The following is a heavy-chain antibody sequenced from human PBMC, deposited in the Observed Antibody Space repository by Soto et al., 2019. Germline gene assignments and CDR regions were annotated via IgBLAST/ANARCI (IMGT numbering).Heavy chain of an antibody. V-gene: IGHV1-24*01. CDR1: GYTLTDLS. CDR2: FDPEDGET. CDR3: ATIVGAFYYFDY. J-gene: IGHJ4*02. D-gene: IGHD1-26*01. Sequence: ASVKVSCKVSGYTLTDLSMHWVRQAPGKGLEWMGGFDPEDGETIYAQKFQGRVTMTEDTSTDTAYMELSSLRSEDTAVYYCATIVGAFYYFDYWGQGTLVTV.